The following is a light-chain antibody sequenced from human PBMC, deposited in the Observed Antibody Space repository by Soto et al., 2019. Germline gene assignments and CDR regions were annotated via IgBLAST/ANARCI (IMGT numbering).Light chain of an antibody. J-gene: IGLJ3*02. V-gene: IGLV2-11*01. CDR1: SSDVGGYNY. Sequence: QSALTQPRSVSGSPGQSVTISCTGTSSDVGGYNYVSWYQQHPGKVPKLLIYDVTNRPSGVPDRFSGSKSDNTASLTISGLQAEDEADYYCSSYAGSCWVFGGGTKLTVL. CDR2: DVT. CDR3: SSYAGSCWV.